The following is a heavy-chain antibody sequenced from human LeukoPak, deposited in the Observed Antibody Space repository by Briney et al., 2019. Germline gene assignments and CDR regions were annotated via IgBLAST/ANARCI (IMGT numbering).Heavy chain of an antibody. V-gene: IGHV3-33*01. J-gene: IGHJ4*02. CDR1: GYTFSSHG. CDR3: ARLWGSVSGYFDY. CDR2: IWYDGSDK. Sequence: PGRSLRLPCAVSGYTFSSHGMHWVRQAPGKGLEWVAAIWYDGSDKYYADSVKGRFTISRDNSKNMLYLQMDSLRAEDTALYYCARLWGSVSGYFDYWGQGTLVTVSS. D-gene: IGHD2-21*01.